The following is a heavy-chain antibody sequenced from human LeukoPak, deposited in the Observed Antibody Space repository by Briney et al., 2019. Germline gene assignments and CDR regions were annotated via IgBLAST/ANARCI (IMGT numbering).Heavy chain of an antibody. CDR1: GGSISSGGYY. Sequence: PSETLSLTCSVSGGSISSGGYYWSWIRQPPGKGLEWIGYINYSGTTYYNPSLESRVTISGDRSNNQFSLKLSSVTAADTAVYYCARESGTKLSPLFDYWGQGTLVTVSS. J-gene: IGHJ4*02. D-gene: IGHD2-8*01. CDR2: INYSGTT. V-gene: IGHV4-30-2*01. CDR3: ARESGTKLSPLFDY.